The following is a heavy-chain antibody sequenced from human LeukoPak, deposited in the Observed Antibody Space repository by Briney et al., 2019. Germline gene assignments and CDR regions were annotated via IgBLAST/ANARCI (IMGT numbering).Heavy chain of an antibody. CDR2: ISSSGSI. Sequence: GGSLRLSCAASGFTFSDNYMSWIRQAPGKGLEWVSYISSSGSIYCADSVKGRFTISRDNAKNSLYLQMNSLRAEDTAVYYCARWVTHYDSSGYYWGQGTLVTVSS. CDR1: GFTFSDNY. V-gene: IGHV3-11*04. CDR3: ARWVTHYDSSGYY. J-gene: IGHJ4*02. D-gene: IGHD3-22*01.